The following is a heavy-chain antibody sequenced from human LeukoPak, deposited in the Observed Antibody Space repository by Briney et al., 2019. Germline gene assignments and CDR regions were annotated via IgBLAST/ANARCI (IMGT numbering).Heavy chain of an antibody. D-gene: IGHD1-26*01. J-gene: IGHJ4*02. CDR3: ARDRKLGGYFDY. V-gene: IGHV4-61*02. Sequence: SETLSLTCTVSGGSISSGSYYWSWIRQPAGKGLEWIGRIYTSGSTNYNPSLKSRVTISVDTSKNQFSLKLSSVTAADTAVYYCARDRKLGGYFDYWGQGTLVTVSS. CDR2: IYTSGST. CDR1: GGSISSGSYY.